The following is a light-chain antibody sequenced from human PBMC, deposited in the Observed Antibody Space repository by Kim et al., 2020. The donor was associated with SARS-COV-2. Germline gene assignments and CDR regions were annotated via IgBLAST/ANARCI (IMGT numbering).Light chain of an antibody. CDR1: SGHSSYA. J-gene: IGLJ3*02. V-gene: IGLV4-69*01. Sequence: QLVLTQSPSASASLGASVKLTCTLSSGHSSYAIAWHQQQPEKGPRYLMKLNSVGSHSKGDGIPDRFSGSSSGAERYLTISSLQSEDEADYYCQTWGTDILWVFGGGTQLTVL. CDR3: QTWGTDILWV. CDR2: LNSVGSH.